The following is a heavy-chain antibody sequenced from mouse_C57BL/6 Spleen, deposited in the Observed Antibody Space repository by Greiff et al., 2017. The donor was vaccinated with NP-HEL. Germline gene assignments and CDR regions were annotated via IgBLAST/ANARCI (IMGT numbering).Heavy chain of an antibody. Sequence: VQLQQSGPELVKPGASVKISCKASGYAFSSSWMNWVKQRPGKGLEWIGRIYPGDGDTNYNGKFKGKATLTADKSSSTAYMQLSSLTSEDSAVYFCARGYYYGSSCYFDYWGQGTTLTVSS. V-gene: IGHV1-82*01. D-gene: IGHD1-1*01. CDR1: GYAFSSSW. CDR3: ARGYYYGSSCYFDY. J-gene: IGHJ2*01. CDR2: IYPGDGDT.